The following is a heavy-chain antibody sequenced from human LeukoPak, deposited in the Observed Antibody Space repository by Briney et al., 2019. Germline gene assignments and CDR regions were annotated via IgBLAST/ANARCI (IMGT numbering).Heavy chain of an antibody. CDR3: ARDPTTVTKGLDI. J-gene: IGHJ3*02. CDR2: ISYIGST. V-gene: IGHV4-59*11. CDR1: GGSISSHY. D-gene: IGHD4-17*01. Sequence: SETLSLTCTVSGGSISSHYWSWIRQPPGRGLEWIGYISYIGSTNYNPSLKSRVTISVDTSKNQFSLKLSSVTAADAAVYFCARDPTTVTKGLDIWGQGTMVTVSS.